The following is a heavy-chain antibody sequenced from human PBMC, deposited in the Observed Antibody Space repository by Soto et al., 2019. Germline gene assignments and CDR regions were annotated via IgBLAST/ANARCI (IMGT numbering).Heavy chain of an antibody. CDR2: IYYSGST. J-gene: IGHJ4*02. D-gene: IGHD3-22*01. CDR1: GGSISSGGYY. Sequence: PXETLSLTCTVSGGSISSGGYYWSWIRQHPGKGLEWIGYIYYSGSTYYNPSLKSRVTISVDTSKNQFSLKLSSVTAADTAVYYCARGLDYDSSGYYYPYYFAYWGQGTLVTVSS. V-gene: IGHV4-31*03. CDR3: ARGLDYDSSGYYYPYYFAY.